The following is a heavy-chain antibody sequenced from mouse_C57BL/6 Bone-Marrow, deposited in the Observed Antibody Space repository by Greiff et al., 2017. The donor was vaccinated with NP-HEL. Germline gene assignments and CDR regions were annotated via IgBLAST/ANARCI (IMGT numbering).Heavy chain of an antibody. D-gene: IGHD1-1*01. CDR2: IHPNSGST. Sequence: QVQLQQPGAELVKPGASVKLSCKASGYTFTSYWMRWVKQRPGQGLEWIGMIHPNSGSTNYNEKFKSKATLTVDKSSSTAYMQLSSLTSEDSAVYYCARGGLITTVVPHYYAMDYWGQGTSVTVSS. CDR1: GYTFTSYW. V-gene: IGHV1-64*01. J-gene: IGHJ4*01. CDR3: ARGGLITTVVPHYYAMDY.